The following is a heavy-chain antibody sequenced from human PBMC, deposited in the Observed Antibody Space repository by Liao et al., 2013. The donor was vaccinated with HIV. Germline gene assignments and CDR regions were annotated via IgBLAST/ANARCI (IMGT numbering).Heavy chain of an antibody. Sequence: QVQLQESGPGLVKPSETLSLTCTVSGGSISNYYWIWIRQPAGKGLEWIGRFYTSGSTNYNPSLKTRVTMSVDTSKNQFSLKLSSVTAADTAVYYCARAGRGYCSSATCYHVDYYYMDVWGKGTTVTVSS. J-gene: IGHJ6*03. CDR1: GGSISNYY. CDR3: ARAGRGYCSSATCYHVDYYYMDV. V-gene: IGHV4-4*07. CDR2: FYTSGST. D-gene: IGHD2-2*03.